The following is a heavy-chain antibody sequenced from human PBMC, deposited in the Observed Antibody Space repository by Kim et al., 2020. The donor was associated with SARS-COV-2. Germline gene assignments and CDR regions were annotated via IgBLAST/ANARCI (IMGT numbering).Heavy chain of an antibody. Sequence: ASVKVSCKASGYTFTSYGISWVRQAPGQGLEWMGWISAYNGNTNYAQKLQGRVTMTTDTSTSTAYMELRSLRSDDTAVYYCARERAITIFGVVIPGGMDVWGQGTTVTVSS. CDR2: ISAYNGNT. J-gene: IGHJ6*02. D-gene: IGHD3-3*01. CDR3: ARERAITIFGVVIPGGMDV. CDR1: GYTFTSYG. V-gene: IGHV1-18*04.